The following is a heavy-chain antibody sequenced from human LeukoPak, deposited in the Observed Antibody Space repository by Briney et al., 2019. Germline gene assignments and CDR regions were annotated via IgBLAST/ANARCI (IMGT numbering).Heavy chain of an antibody. CDR2: IYADGGR. V-gene: IGHV3-66*02. CDR3: AKRGGGSYPDV. D-gene: IGHD1-26*01. CDR1: GFSVSGHY. Sequence: GGSLRLSCAASGFSVSGHYMNWVRQAPGKGLEWVSVIYADGGRYYADSVRGRFTISRDNSKNTLYLQMNSLRAEDTAVYYCAKRGGGSYPDVWGKGTTVTISS. J-gene: IGHJ6*04.